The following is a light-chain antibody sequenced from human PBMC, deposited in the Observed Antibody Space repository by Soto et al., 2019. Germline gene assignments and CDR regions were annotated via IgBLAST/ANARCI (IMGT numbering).Light chain of an antibody. Sequence: SSELTQPPSLSVAPGQRATITCGGDNIATKSVHWYQQRPGQAPVLVVYDDSDRPSGIPDRFSGSNSENTATLTISRVEAGDEADFYCQVWDTPSHHWVFGGGTKLTVL. CDR2: DDS. CDR1: NIATKS. J-gene: IGLJ3*02. V-gene: IGLV3-21*02. CDR3: QVWDTPSHHWV.